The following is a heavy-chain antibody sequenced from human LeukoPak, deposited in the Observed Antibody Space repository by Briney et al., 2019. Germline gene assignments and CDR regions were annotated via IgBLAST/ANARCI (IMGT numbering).Heavy chain of an antibody. CDR2: IYHSGST. D-gene: IGHD2-2*02. CDR1: GGSISSSNW. CDR3: ARTRYQLLYYEGCFDY. J-gene: IGHJ4*02. Sequence: SETLSLSCAVSGGSISSSNWWSWFRQPPGKGLEWIGEIYHSGSTNYNPSLKSRVTISVDKSKKQFSLRLRSVTAADTAVYYCARTRYQLLYYEGCFDYWGQGTLVTVSS. V-gene: IGHV4-4*02.